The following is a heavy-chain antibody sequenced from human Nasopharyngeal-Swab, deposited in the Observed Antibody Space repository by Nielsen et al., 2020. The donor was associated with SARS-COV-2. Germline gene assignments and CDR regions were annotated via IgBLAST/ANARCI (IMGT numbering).Heavy chain of an antibody. Sequence: SETLSLTCAVYGGSLNNYWWSWIRQPPGKGLEWIGEIYHRGTTNYNPSLNSRVTISVDTSKNQFSLELISVTAADTAVYYCARHIRGWDAFDIWGQGTTVTVSS. D-gene: IGHD6-19*01. CDR2: IYHRGTT. CDR1: GGSLNNYW. J-gene: IGHJ3*02. V-gene: IGHV4-34*01. CDR3: ARHIRGWDAFDI.